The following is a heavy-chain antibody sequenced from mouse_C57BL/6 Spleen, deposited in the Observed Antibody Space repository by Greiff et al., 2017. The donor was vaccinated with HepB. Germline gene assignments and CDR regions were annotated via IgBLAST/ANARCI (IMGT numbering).Heavy chain of an antibody. CDR2: IYPGSGNT. D-gene: IGHD2-4*01. V-gene: IGHV1-66*01. CDR3: ARGDDYFAY. Sequence: VKLQESGPELVKPGASVKISCKASGYSFTSYYIHWVKQRPGQGLEWIGWIYPGSGNTKYNEKFKGKATLTADTSSSTAYMQLSSLTSEDSAVYYCARGDDYFAYWGQGTLVTVSA. CDR1: GYSFTSYY. J-gene: IGHJ3*01.